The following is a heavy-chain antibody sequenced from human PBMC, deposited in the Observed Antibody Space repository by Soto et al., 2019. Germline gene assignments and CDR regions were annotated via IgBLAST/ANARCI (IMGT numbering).Heavy chain of an antibody. CDR3: ARDRYCSSTSCYHYYYYGMDV. D-gene: IGHD2-2*01. CDR1: GYTFTSYG. J-gene: IGHJ6*02. CDR2: ISAYNGNT. V-gene: IGHV1-18*04. Sequence: ASVKVSCKASGYTFTSYGISWVRQAPGQGLEWMGWISAYNGNTNYAQKLQGRVTMTTDTSTSTAYMELRGLRSDDTAVYYCARDRYCSSTSCYHYYYYGMDVWGQGTTVTVS.